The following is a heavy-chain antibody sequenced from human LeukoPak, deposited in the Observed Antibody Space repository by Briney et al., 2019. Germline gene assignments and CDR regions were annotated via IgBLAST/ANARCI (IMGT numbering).Heavy chain of an antibody. CDR2: IRYDGSNR. V-gene: IGHV3-30*02. Sequence: GGSLRLSCAASGFTFTSYGMHWVRQAPGKGLEWVAFIRYDGSNRNYADSVKGRFTISRDNSRNTLYLQMNSLRAEDTAVYYCAGRIAAAGTPFDYWGQGTLVTVSS. CDR3: AGRIAAAGTPFDY. D-gene: IGHD6-13*01. CDR1: GFTFTSYG. J-gene: IGHJ4*02.